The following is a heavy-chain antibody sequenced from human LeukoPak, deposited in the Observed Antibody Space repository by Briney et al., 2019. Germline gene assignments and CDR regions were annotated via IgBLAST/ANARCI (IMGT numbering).Heavy chain of an antibody. CDR2: IYYSGST. J-gene: IGHJ4*02. CDR3: ARLGSSGWYPFDY. CDR1: GGSISSSSYY. Sequence: SETLSLTCTVSGGSISSSSYYWGWIRQPPGRGLEWIGSIYYSGSTYYNPSLKSRVTISVDTSRNQFSLKLSSVTAADTAVYYCARLGSSGWYPFDYWGQGTLVTVPS. V-gene: IGHV4-39*01. D-gene: IGHD6-19*01.